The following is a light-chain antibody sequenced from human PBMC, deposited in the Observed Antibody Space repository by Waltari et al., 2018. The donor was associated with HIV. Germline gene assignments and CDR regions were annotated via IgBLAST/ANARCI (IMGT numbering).Light chain of an antibody. V-gene: IGLV7-46*01. CDR2: DTT. Sequence: QGVVTQEPSLTVSPGETITLTCASSTGPVTGDHYPSWVQQKPGQVPTTLIFDTTDRHSSTPARFSGSLLGGKAALTLSGALPGDEADYYCLLSFRGPRLFGGGTRLTVL. CDR1: TGPVTGDHY. CDR3: LLSFRGPRL. J-gene: IGLJ2*01.